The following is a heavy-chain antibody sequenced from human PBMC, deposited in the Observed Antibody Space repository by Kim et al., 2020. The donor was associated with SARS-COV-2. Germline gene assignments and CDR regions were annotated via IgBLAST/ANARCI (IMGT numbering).Heavy chain of an antibody. Sequence: GGSLRLSCAASGFTFSNAWMSWVRQAPGKGLEWVGRIKSKTDGGTTDYAAPVKGRFTISRDDSKNTLYLQMNSLKTEDTAVYYCTTDRTKQWLVETDYWGQGTLVTVSS. CDR1: GFTFSNAW. V-gene: IGHV3-15*01. D-gene: IGHD6-19*01. J-gene: IGHJ4*02. CDR2: IKSKTDGGTT. CDR3: TTDRTKQWLVETDY.